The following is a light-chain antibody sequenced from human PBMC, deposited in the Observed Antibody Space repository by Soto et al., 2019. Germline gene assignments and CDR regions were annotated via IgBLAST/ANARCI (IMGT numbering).Light chain of an antibody. CDR2: GAS. V-gene: IGKV3-20*01. CDR1: QSVGSSY. J-gene: IGKJ2*01. Sequence: EVVLTQSPGTLSLSPGERATLSCRASQSVGSSYLAWYQQKPGQAPSLLIYGASSSATGVPDRFSGSGSETDFTLTISRLEPEDFAVYYCQQYGDSPMYTFGQGTKLEIK. CDR3: QQYGDSPMYT.